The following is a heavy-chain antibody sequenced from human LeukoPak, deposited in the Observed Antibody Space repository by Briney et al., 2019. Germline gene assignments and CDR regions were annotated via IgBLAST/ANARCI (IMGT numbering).Heavy chain of an antibody. CDR3: ARSSGWDKFNYYYYYYMDV. V-gene: IGHV4-59*12. Sequence: SETLSLTCTVSGGSISTYYWSWIRQSPGKGLEWVGYIYYDGSTNYNPSLKSRVTISVDTSKNQFSLKLSSVTAAETAVYYCARSSGWDKFNYYYYYYMDVWGKGTTVTISS. CDR1: GGSISTYY. D-gene: IGHD6-19*01. CDR2: IYYDGST. J-gene: IGHJ6*03.